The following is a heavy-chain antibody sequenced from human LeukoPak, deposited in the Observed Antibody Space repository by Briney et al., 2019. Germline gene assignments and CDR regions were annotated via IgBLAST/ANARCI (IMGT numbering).Heavy chain of an antibody. CDR2: ISSTSSYI. CDR3: EGTYYYDSSDDY. J-gene: IGHJ4*02. Sequence: GGSLRLSCAASGFTFNIYSMIWVRQASGKGLEWVSSISSTSSYIYYGDAVKGRFTISRDNAKNSLTLQMNSLRAEDTAVYYCEGTYYYDSSDDYWGQGTLVTVSS. CDR1: GFTFNIYS. D-gene: IGHD3-22*01. V-gene: IGHV3-21*04.